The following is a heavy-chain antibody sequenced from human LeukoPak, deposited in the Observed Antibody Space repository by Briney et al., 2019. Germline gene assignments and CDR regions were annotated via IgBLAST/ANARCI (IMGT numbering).Heavy chain of an antibody. CDR3: ARVAPSGEVLRGNYYYFYYMDV. CDR1: GYSISSDYY. J-gene: IGHJ6*03. Sequence: PSETLSLTCAVSGYSISSDYYWGWIRQPPGKGLEWIGSIYHIGSTYYNPSLKSRVTISVDTSKNQFSLKLSSVTAADTAVYYCARVAPSGEVLRGNYYYFYYMDVWGKGTTVTVSS. V-gene: IGHV4-38-2*01. CDR2: IYHIGST.